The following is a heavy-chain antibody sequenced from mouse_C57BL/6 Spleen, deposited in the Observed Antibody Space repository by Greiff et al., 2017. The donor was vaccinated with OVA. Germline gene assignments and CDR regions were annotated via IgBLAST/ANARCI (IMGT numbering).Heavy chain of an antibody. J-gene: IGHJ3*01. CDR1: GFNIKDDY. Sequence: VHVKQSGAELVRPGASVKLSCTASGFNIKDDYMHWVKQRPEQGLEWIGWIDPENGDTEYASKFQGKATITADTSSNTAYLQLSSLTSEDTAVYYCTTSYYYGSSYVGFAYWGQGTLVTVSA. D-gene: IGHD1-1*01. V-gene: IGHV14-4*01. CDR3: TTSYYYGSSYVGFAY. CDR2: IDPENGDT.